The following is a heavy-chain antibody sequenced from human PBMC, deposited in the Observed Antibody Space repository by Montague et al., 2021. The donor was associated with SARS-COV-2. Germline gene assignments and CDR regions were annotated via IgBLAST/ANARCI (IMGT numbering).Heavy chain of an antibody. Sequence: SETLSLTCTVPGGSFIGYYWGWIRQPPGKGLEWIGEINHNGNTQYNPSLKSRLTMSLDTSRTHIPLQMTSVTAADTAVYFCARRLHSFGSGTYRDWGQGTLVTVSS. D-gene: IGHD3-10*01. J-gene: IGHJ4*02. CDR2: INHNGNT. V-gene: IGHV4-34*01. CDR3: ARRLHSFGSGTYRD. CDR1: GGSFIGYY.